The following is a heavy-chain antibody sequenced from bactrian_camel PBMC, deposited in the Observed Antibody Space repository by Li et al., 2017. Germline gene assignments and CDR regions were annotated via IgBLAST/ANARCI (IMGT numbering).Heavy chain of an antibody. J-gene: IGHJ6*01. CDR3: ATAYGGTWWTDFVY. D-gene: IGHD6*01. V-gene: IGHV3S40*01. Sequence: VQLVESGGGLVQPGGSLRLACAASGFPFATTDMSWVRQAPGKGLEWVSLISSSGGSTLYADSVKGRFTASRDNAQNTVYLQMNSLKPDDTALYYCATAYGGTWWTDFVYWGQGTQVTVS. CDR2: ISSSGGST. CDR1: GFPFATTD.